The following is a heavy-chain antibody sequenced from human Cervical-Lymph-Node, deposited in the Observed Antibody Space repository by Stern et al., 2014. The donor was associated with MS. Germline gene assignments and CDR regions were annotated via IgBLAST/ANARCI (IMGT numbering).Heavy chain of an antibody. CDR1: GFTFGSYW. Sequence: VQLVESGGGLVQPGGSLRLSCVASGFTFGSYWMNWVRQAPGKGLEWVANIKQDGSEEFYGDSVKGRGTISRDNQKSSLYLQVNNLKAEDTSVYYCARRRFVDTAMDYWGQGTLVTVSS. J-gene: IGHJ4*02. D-gene: IGHD5-18*01. CDR3: ARRRFVDTAMDY. V-gene: IGHV3-7*01. CDR2: IKQDGSEE.